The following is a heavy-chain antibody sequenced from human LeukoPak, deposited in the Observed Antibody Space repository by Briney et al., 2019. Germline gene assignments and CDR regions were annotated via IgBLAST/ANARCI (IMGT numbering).Heavy chain of an antibody. CDR2: IKRDGSEK. CDR3: ARDPVSHYDVLTGYEGFDP. Sequence: GGSLRLSCAASGFAFENYWMNWVRQAPGKGLEWVASIKRDGSEKYYVDSVEGRFTVSRDNAKNSLSLQMNSLRAEDTAVYYCARDPVSHYDVLTGYEGFDPWGQGTLVSVSS. V-gene: IGHV3-7*01. D-gene: IGHD3-9*01. J-gene: IGHJ5*02. CDR1: GFAFENYW.